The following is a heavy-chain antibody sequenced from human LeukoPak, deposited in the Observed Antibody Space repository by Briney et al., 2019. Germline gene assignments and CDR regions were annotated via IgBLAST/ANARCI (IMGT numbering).Heavy chain of an antibody. V-gene: IGHV3-7*01. Sequence: PGGSLRLSCAASGFTFSSYWMSWVRQAPGKGLEWVANIRQDGSVQNYVDSVKGRFTISRDNPKHSVYLQMSSLRAEDTAVYYCLVTTRSRGFDCWGQGTLVTVSS. D-gene: IGHD1/OR15-1a*01. J-gene: IGHJ4*02. CDR1: GFTFSSYW. CDR3: LVTTRSRGFDC. CDR2: IRQDGSVQ.